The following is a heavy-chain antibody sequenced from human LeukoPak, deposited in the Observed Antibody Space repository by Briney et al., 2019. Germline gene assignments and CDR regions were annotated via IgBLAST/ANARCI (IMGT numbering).Heavy chain of an antibody. J-gene: IGHJ4*02. D-gene: IGHD3-16*02. V-gene: IGHV1-69*13. CDR2: IIPIFGTA. CDR1: GGTFSSYA. Sequence: SVKVSCKASGGTFSSYAISWVRQAPGQGLEWMGGIIPIFGTANYAQKFQGRVTITADESTSTAYMELRSLRSDDTAVYYCARSRGEGYDYVWGSYRQEYYFDYWGQGTLVTVSS. CDR3: ARSRGEGYDYVWGSYRQEYYFDY.